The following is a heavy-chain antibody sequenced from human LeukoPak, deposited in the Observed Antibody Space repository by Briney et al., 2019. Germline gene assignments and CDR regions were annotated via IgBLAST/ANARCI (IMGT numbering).Heavy chain of an antibody. D-gene: IGHD6-19*01. CDR1: GFTFSSYA. CDR3: GKTTTGYSSGRYPGWPVDY. V-gene: IGHV3-23*01. Sequence: GGSLRLSCAASGFTFSSYAMYWVRQAPGKGLKWVSGIFGSGGSAHYADSVKGRFTISRDNSKNTVYLQMDSLRVEDTAVYYCGKTTTGYSSGRYPGWPVDYWGQGTLVTVSS. CDR2: IFGSGGSA. J-gene: IGHJ4*02.